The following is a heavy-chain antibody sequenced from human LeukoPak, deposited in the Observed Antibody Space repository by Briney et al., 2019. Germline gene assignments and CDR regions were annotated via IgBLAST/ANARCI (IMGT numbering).Heavy chain of an antibody. CDR3: ARWGGTRQYYFDY. CDR2: TRFDGSIK. D-gene: IGHD1-1*01. CDR1: GFIFSDYG. J-gene: IGHJ4*02. Sequence: GGSLRLSCAVSGFIFSDYGFHWVRQAPGKGLEWVAVTRFDGSIKQYADSVKGRFTISRDDSKNTLYLQMNFLKSEDTAVYYCARWGGTRQYYFDYWGQGTLVAVSS. V-gene: IGHV3-33*01.